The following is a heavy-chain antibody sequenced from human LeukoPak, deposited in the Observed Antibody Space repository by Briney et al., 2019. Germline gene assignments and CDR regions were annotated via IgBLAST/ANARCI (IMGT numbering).Heavy chain of an antibody. CDR3: ASSRSWYPRAFDI. CDR2: ISAYNGNT. D-gene: IGHD6-13*01. J-gene: IGHJ3*02. V-gene: IGHV1-18*01. CDR1: GGTFSNSA. Sequence: ASVKVSCKASGGTFSNSAISWVRQAPGQGLERMGWISAYNGNTNYAQKLQGRVTMTTDTSTSTAYMELRSLRSDDTAVYYCASSRSWYPRAFDIWGQGTMVTVSS.